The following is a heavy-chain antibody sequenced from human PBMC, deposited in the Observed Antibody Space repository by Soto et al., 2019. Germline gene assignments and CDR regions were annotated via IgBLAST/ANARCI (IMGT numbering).Heavy chain of an antibody. Sequence: QITLKESGPTLVKPTQTLTLTCTFSGFSLRNTGGGVGWIRQPPGKALEWLALIYWDDDKRYSPSLKRRLTIAKDTPKNQVVLKMTNMDPVDTGTYYCAHRLSSGYDDDWGQGTLVTVSS. V-gene: IGHV2-5*02. J-gene: IGHJ4*02. CDR1: GFSLRNTGGG. D-gene: IGHD5-12*01. CDR2: IYWDDDK. CDR3: AHRLSSGYDDD.